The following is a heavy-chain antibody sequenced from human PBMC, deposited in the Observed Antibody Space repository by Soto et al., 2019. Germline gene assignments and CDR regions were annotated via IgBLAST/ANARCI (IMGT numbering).Heavy chain of an antibody. V-gene: IGHV4-34*01. J-gene: IGHJ5*02. Sequence: QVQLQQWGAGLLKPSETLSLTCAVYGGSFSGYYWSWIRQPPGKGLEWIGEINHSGSTNYNPSLKSRVTTSVHTSKNQFALKLSSVTAADTAVYYCARANYDSLTGYSGGFDPWGQGTLVTVSS. CDR1: GGSFSGYY. D-gene: IGHD3-9*01. CDR3: ARANYDSLTGYSGGFDP. CDR2: INHSGST.